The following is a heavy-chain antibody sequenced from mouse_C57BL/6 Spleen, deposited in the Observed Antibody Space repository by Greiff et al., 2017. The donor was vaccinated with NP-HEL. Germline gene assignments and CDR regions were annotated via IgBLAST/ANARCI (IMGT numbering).Heavy chain of an antibody. J-gene: IGHJ3*01. V-gene: IGHV1-81*01. CDR2: IYPRSGNT. Sequence: QVQLQQSGAELARPGASVKLSCKASGYTFTSYGISWVKQRTGQGLEWIGEIYPRSGNTYYNEKFKGKATLTADKSSSTAYMELRSLTSEDSAVYFCARTGTERFAYWGQGTLVTVSA. CDR1: GYTFTSYG. D-gene: IGHD4-1*01. CDR3: ARTGTERFAY.